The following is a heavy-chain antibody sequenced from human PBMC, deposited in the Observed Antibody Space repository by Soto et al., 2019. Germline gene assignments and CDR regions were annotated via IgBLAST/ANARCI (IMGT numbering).Heavy chain of an antibody. CDR1: GFTFTTYW. CDR3: ARRSSGRLTTAWAPLDW. CDR2: IKQDGSEK. Sequence: GESLKISCAASGFTFTTYWMTWVRQAPGKGLEWVANIKQDGSEKFYVGSVRGRFTISRDNAKNSMYLQMNSLRAEDTAVYYCARRSSGRLTTAWAPLDWWGQGTRVTVSS. V-gene: IGHV3-7*03. D-gene: IGHD2-15*01. J-gene: IGHJ4*02.